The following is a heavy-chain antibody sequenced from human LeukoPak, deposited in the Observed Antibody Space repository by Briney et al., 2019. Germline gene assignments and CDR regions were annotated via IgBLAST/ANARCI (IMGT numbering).Heavy chain of an antibody. D-gene: IGHD3-10*01. CDR3: ARGDYYGSGTLDY. CDR2: IYNNAAT. J-gene: IGHJ4*02. Sequence: SETLSLTCNVSGGYINSGPYYWSWVRQPAGKGLEWIGRIYNNAATNYDPSLKSRVTISIDTSKNQFYLRLSSVTAADTAVYYCARGDYYGSGTLDYWGQGTLVTVSS. CDR1: GGYINSGPYY. V-gene: IGHV4-61*02.